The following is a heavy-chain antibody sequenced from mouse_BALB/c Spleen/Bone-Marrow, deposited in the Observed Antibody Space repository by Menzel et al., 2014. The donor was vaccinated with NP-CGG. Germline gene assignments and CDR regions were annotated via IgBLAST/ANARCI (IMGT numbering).Heavy chain of an antibody. J-gene: IGHJ3*01. V-gene: IGHV5-4*02. CDR3: VLRWFAY. D-gene: IGHD1-1*01. CDR1: GFTFSDYY. Sequence: DVMLVESGGGLVKPGGSLKLSCAASGFTFSDYYMYWVRQTPEKRLEWVATISGGGSYTYYPDSVKGRFTISRDNAKNNLYLQMSRLKSEDTAMYYCVLRWFAYWGQGTLVTVSA. CDR2: ISGGGSYT.